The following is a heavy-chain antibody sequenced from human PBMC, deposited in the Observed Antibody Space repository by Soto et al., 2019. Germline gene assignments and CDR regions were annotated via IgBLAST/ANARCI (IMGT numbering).Heavy chain of an antibody. CDR2: IKQDGSEN. Sequence: EVQLVESGGGLVQTGGSLRLSCAASGFTFSNYWMTWVRQPPGKGLEWVANIKQDGSENYYVDSVKGRFTISRDNAKNSLYLHMNSPKADDTAVYYCARDVILRSFDWFPPVATIQDYWGQGTLVTVSS. V-gene: IGHV3-7*01. J-gene: IGHJ4*02. CDR1: GFTFSNYW. CDR3: ARDVILRSFDWFPPVATIQDY. D-gene: IGHD3-9*01.